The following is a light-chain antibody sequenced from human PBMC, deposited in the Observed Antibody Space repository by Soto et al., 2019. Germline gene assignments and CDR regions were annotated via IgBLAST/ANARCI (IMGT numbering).Light chain of an antibody. CDR2: EDN. CDR3: QFYNSRNLV. Sequence: NFMLTQPHSVSESPGKTVTISCTGSSGSIASNYVQWYQQRPGSAPTTVIYEDNQRPFGVPDRFSGSIDSSSNSASLTISGLGTGDGATYSCQFYNSRNLVLGGGTKLTVL. J-gene: IGLJ2*01. V-gene: IGLV6-57*02. CDR1: SGSIASNY.